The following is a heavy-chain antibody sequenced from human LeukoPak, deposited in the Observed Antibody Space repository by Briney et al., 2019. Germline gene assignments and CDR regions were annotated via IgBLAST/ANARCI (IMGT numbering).Heavy chain of an antibody. V-gene: IGHV3-21*01. CDR1: GFTFSNYN. J-gene: IGHJ4*02. CDR3: ARANYDI. D-gene: IGHD3-9*01. Sequence: GGSLRLSCAASGFTFSNYNMNWVRQAPGKGLEWVSTISSSRSSYIYYADSVKGRFTISRDNAKNSLYLQMNSLRAEDTGVYYCARANYDIRGQGTLVTVSS. CDR2: ISSSRSSYI.